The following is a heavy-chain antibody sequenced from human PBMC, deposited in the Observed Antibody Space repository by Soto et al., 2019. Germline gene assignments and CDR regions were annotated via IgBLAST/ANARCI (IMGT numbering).Heavy chain of an antibody. Sequence: EVQLVESGGGLVQPGGSLRLSCAASGFIFSNYWMHWVRQAPGKGPVWVSRINSDASTTNYADSVKGRFTISRDNARNTLYLQMNSLRAEDTAVYYCARNFREGWFDPWGQGTLVTVSS. CDR2: INSDASTT. V-gene: IGHV3-74*01. CDR3: ARNFREGWFDP. CDR1: GFIFSNYW. J-gene: IGHJ5*02.